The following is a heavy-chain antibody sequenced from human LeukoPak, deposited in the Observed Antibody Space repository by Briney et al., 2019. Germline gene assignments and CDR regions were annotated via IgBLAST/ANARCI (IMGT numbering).Heavy chain of an antibody. J-gene: IGHJ1*01. D-gene: IGHD1-26*01. V-gene: IGHV5-51*01. CDR1: GYSFTSYW. Sequence: RGESLKISCKGSGYSFTSYWIGWVRQMPGKGLEWMGIIYPGDSDTRYSPSFQGQVTISADKSISTAYLQWSSLKASDTAMYYCARVSGGSYFDSEYFQHWGQGTLVTVSS. CDR2: IYPGDSDT. CDR3: ARVSGGSYFDSEYFQH.